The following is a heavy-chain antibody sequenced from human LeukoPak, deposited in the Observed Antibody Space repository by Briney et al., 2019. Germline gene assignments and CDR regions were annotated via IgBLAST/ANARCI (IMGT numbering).Heavy chain of an antibody. V-gene: IGHV4-34*12. CDR3: ESASGYDRSIFFDY. D-gene: IGHD5-12*01. CDR1: GRSFSGYY. CDR2: IIHSGST. Sequence: PSETLSLTCAVYGRSFSGYYWSWIRQPPGKGLEWIGEIIHSGSTNYNPSLKSRVPISVDTSKNRFSLKLSSVTAADTAVYYWESASGYDRSIFFDYWGQGTLVTVSS. J-gene: IGHJ4*02.